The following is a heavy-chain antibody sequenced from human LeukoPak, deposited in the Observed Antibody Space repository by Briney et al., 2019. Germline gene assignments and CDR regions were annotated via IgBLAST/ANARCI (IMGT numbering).Heavy chain of an antibody. CDR1: GYTFTSYD. J-gene: IGHJ4*02. V-gene: IGHV1-8*01. CDR2: KNPNSGNT. CDR3: ARVGIGYSYGYSDY. Sequence: ASVKVSCKASGYTFTSYDINWVRQATGQGLEWMGWKNPNSGNTGYAQKFQGRVTMTRNTSMSTAYMELSSLRSEDTAVYYCARVGIGYSYGYSDYWGQGTLVTVSS. D-gene: IGHD5-18*01.